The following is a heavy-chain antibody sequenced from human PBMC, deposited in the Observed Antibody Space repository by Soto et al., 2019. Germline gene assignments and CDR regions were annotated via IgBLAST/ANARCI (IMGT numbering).Heavy chain of an antibody. Sequence: QLQLQESGSGLVKPSQTLSLTCSVSGDSISSGGSSWSWIRQTPGKGLEWIGYLYHTGSTFYNPALKGRVTISGDRFKNQFPLKLSSVTAADQAVYYCCRGTGGYYTHIEYWGQGNLVTVSS. D-gene: IGHD3-22*01. CDR2: LYHTGST. CDR3: CRGTGGYYTHIEY. CDR1: GDSISSGGSS. J-gene: IGHJ4*01. V-gene: IGHV4-30-2*01.